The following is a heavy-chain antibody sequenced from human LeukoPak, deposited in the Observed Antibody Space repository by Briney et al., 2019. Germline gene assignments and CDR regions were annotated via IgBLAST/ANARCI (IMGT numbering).Heavy chain of an antibody. CDR2: ISSSSSSI. CDR3: ARTATDTGEFDY. V-gene: IGHV3-21*01. D-gene: IGHD6-13*01. Sequence: PGGSLRLSCAASGFTFSSYSMNWVRQAPGKGLECVSSISSSSSSIYYADSVKGRFTISRDDAKNSLYLQMNSLRVEDTAVYYCARTATDTGEFDYWGQGTLVTVSS. J-gene: IGHJ4*02. CDR1: GFTFSSYS.